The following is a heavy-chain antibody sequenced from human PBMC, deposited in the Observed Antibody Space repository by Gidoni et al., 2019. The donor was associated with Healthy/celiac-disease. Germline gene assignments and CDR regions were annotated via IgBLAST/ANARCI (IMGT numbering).Heavy chain of an antibody. CDR3: ARDKRPEYYDFWSGYYTYYYYYGMDV. Sequence: QVQLVASGGGVVQPGRSLRLSCAASGFTFSSYGMHWVRQAPGKGLEWVAVIWYDGSNKYYADSVKGRFTIARDNSKNTLYLQMNSLRAEDTAVYYCARDKRPEYYDFWSGYYTYYYYYGMDVWGQGTTVTVSS. CDR2: IWYDGSNK. D-gene: IGHD3-3*01. V-gene: IGHV3-33*01. J-gene: IGHJ6*02. CDR1: GFTFSSYG.